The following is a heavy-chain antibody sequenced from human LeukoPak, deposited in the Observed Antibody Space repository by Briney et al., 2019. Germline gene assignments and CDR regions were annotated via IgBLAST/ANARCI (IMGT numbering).Heavy chain of an antibody. CDR2: IKQDGSKK. CDR1: GFTVSRYW. J-gene: IGHJ4*02. D-gene: IGHD1-26*01. CDR3: ARDMAIIVGATTFDY. V-gene: IGHV3-7*01. Sequence: GGSLRLSCAAYGFTVSRYWMSWGRQAPGKGLEWVSNIKQDGSKKYYVDSVKGRFTISRDNAKNSLYLQMNSLRAEDTAVYYCARDMAIIVGATTFDYWGQGTLVTVSS.